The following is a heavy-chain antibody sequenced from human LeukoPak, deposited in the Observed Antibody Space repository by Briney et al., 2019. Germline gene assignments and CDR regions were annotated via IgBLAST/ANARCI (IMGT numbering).Heavy chain of an antibody. CDR3: ASEVAGNFAFDI. D-gene: IGHD6-19*01. V-gene: IGHV3-33*01. CDR2: IWYDGSNK. J-gene: IGHJ3*02. CDR1: GFTFSSYG. Sequence: GGSLRLSCAASGFTFSSYGMHWVRQAPGKGLEWVAVIWYDGSNKYYADSVKGRFTISRDNSKNTLYLQMNSLRAEDTAVYYCASEVAGNFAFDIWGQGTMVTVSS.